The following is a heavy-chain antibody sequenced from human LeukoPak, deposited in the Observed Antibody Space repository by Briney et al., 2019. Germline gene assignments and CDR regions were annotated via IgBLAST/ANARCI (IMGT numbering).Heavy chain of an antibody. D-gene: IGHD3-3*01. Sequence: GGSLRLSCAASGFTFSSYGMHWVRQAPGKGLEWVAFIRFDGRNKYYADSVKGRFTISRDNSKNSLYLQMNSLRAEDTAVYYCARGPPRDFWSGLNGVDYWGQGTLVTVSS. CDR2: IRFDGRNK. CDR3: ARGPPRDFWSGLNGVDY. J-gene: IGHJ4*02. CDR1: GFTFSSYG. V-gene: IGHV3-30*02.